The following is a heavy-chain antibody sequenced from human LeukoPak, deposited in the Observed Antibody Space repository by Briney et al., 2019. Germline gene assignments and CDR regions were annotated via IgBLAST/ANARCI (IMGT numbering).Heavy chain of an antibody. CDR1: GFTFSSYG. CDR2: IRYDGSNK. J-gene: IGHJ4*02. V-gene: IGHV3-30*02. CDR3: ALGARYSLPPSYFDY. D-gene: IGHD3-9*01. Sequence: GGSLRLSCAASGFTFSSYGMHWVRQAPGKGLEWVAFIRYDGSNKYYADSVKGRFTISRDNSKNTLYLQMNSLRAEDTAVYYCALGARYSLPPSYFDYWGQGTLVTVSS.